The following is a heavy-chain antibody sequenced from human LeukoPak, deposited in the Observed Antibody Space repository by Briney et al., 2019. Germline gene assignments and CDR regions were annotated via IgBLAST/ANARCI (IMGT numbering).Heavy chain of an antibody. CDR1: GGSISSYY. CDR3: ARHFDRVTTPAFDI. CDR2: IYYSGST. V-gene: IGHV4-59*08. J-gene: IGHJ3*02. Sequence: SETLSLTCAVSGGSISSYYWSWIRQPPGKGLEWIGYIYYSGSTNYNPSLKSRVTISVDTSKNQFSLKLSSVTAADTAVYYCARHFDRVTTPAFDIWGQGTIVTVSS. D-gene: IGHD4-17*01.